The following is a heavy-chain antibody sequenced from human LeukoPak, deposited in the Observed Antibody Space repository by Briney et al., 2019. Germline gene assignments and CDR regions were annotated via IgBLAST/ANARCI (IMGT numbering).Heavy chain of an antibody. CDR1: GFTFSSYW. J-gene: IGHJ4*02. D-gene: IGHD1/OR15-1a*01. Sequence: AGSLRLSCAASGFTFSSYWMHWVRQAPGKGLVWVSRINRDGSSTTYADSVKGRVTISRDNTNNTVYLQMNSLRAEDTAVYYCARGRLWNIDYWGQGTLVTVSS. CDR3: ARGRLWNIDY. CDR2: INRDGSST. V-gene: IGHV3-74*01.